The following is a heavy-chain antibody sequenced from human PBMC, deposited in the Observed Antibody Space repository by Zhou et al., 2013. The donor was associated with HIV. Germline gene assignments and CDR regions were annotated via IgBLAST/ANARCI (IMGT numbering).Heavy chain of an antibody. D-gene: IGHD2-15*01. CDR3: ARSGGNPISLLEVDV. V-gene: IGHV1-69*01. J-gene: IGHJ6*04. Sequence: QVQLVQSGAEVQKPGASVKVSCKASGYTFTSYYLHWVRQAPGQGLEWMGGIIPIFGTANYAQKFQGRVTITTDESTSTAYMELSSLRSEDTAVYYCARSGGNPISLLEVDVWGKGTTVTVSS. CDR2: IIPIFGTA. CDR1: GYTFTSYY.